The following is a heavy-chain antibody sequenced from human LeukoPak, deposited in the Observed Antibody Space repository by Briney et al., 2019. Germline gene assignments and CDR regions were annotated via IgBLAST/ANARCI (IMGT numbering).Heavy chain of an antibody. CDR3: ARRAPIADYFDY. CDR2: ISAYNGNT. Sequence: ASVKVSCKASGYTFTSYGISWVRQAPGQGLEWMGWISAYNGNTNYAQKFQGRVTMTTDTSTSTAYMELRSLRSDDTAVYYCARRAPIADYFDYWGQGTLVTVSS. CDR1: GYTFTSYG. V-gene: IGHV1-18*01. D-gene: IGHD6-13*01. J-gene: IGHJ4*02.